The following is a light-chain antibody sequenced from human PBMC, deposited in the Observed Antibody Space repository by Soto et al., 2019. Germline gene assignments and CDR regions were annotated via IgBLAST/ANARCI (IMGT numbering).Light chain of an antibody. CDR2: DAS. CDR3: QQYETFSGT. Sequence: DIPMTPSPCTLSGSVGDTVRVTCRASQSVSGWLAWYQQKPGEAPKLLIYDASALPRGVPSRFSGSGSGTKFTLTIASLQPDDFATYYCQQYETFSGTFGPGTKVDIK. CDR1: QSVSGW. J-gene: IGKJ1*01. V-gene: IGKV1-5*01.